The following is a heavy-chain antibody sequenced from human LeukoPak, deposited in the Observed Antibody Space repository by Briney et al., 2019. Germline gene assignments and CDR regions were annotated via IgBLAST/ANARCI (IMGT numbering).Heavy chain of an antibody. CDR3: TTVLSSNRYNLCDY. V-gene: IGHV3-74*03. D-gene: IGHD6-13*01. Sequence: PGGSLRLSCAASGFTFSRYWMHWVRQAPGKGLMWVSRISPDGSTTLYAASVKGRFSISRHNTKSSFYLQMNSLGAEDTAVYYCTTVLSSNRYNLCDYGGQGSLVTVSS. J-gene: IGHJ4*02. CDR2: ISPDGSTT. CDR1: GFTFSRYW.